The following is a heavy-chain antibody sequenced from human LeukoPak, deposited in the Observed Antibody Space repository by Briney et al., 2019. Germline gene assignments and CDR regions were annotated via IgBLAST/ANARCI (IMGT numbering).Heavy chain of an antibody. CDR2: INPSGGST. D-gene: IGHD6-19*01. CDR1: GYIFNNYA. CDR3: AKPYSSGWRPFDY. Sequence: GASVKVSCKASGYIFNNYAVDWVRQAPGQGLEWMGIINPSGGSTSYAQKFQGRVTMTRDMSTSTVYMELSSLRSEDTAVYYCAKPYSSGWRPFDYWGQGTLVTVSS. J-gene: IGHJ4*02. V-gene: IGHV1-46*02.